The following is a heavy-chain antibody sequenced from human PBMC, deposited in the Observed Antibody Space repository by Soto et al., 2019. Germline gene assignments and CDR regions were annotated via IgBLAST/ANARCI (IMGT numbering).Heavy chain of an antibody. V-gene: IGHV3-15*01. Sequence: GGSLRLSCAASGFTFSNAWMSWVRQAPGKGLEWVGRIKSKTDGGTTDYAAPVKGRFTISRDDSKNTLYLQMNSLKTEDTAVYYCXTDYLGRPLYYYYGMDVWGQGTTVTVSS. J-gene: IGHJ6*02. CDR1: GFTFSNAW. CDR2: IKSKTDGGTT. CDR3: XTDYLGRPLYYYYGMDV. D-gene: IGHD7-27*01.